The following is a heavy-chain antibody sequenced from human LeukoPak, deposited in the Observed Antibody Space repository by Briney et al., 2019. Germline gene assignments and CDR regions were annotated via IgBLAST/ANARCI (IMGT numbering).Heavy chain of an antibody. CDR1: GFAYDNFA. CDR3: AKDSIGEASGGMDV. J-gene: IGHJ6*02. V-gene: IGHV3-9*01. D-gene: IGHD3-10*01. Sequence: GGSLRLSCAASGFAYDNFAMLWVRRAPGKGLEWVSGISYNSGGRGYADSVKGRFTISRDNAKNSLYLQMNSLRSEDTALYYCAKDSIGEASGGMDVWGQGTTVTVSS. CDR2: ISYNSGGR.